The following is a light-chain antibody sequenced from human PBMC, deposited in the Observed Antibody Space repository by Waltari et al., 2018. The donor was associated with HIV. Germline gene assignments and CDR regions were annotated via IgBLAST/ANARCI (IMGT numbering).Light chain of an antibody. Sequence: DIQMTQSPSALSASLGDNVVITCRASQAISSYLNWYQQKSNKAPVLLGYSAYKLQSGAPSRFRGAGSGRDFSLSITGLQTEDFATYFCQQSYDSPFNFGPGT. CDR2: SAY. J-gene: IGKJ3*01. V-gene: IGKV1-39*01. CDR3: QQSYDSPFN. CDR1: QAISSY.